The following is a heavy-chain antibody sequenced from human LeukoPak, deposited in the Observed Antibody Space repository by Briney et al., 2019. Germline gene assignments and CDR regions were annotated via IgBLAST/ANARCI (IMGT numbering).Heavy chain of an antibody. CDR3: ARRGSSDWYSSRGAFDI. J-gene: IGHJ3*02. V-gene: IGHV4-34*01. D-gene: IGHD6-19*01. CDR1: GGSFSGYY. CDR2: INHSGST. Sequence: PSETLSLTCAVYGGSFSGYYWSWIRQPPGKGLEWIGEINHSGSTNYNPSLKSRVTISVDTSKNQFSLKLSSVTAADTAVYYCARRGSSDWYSSRGAFDIWGQGTMVTVSS.